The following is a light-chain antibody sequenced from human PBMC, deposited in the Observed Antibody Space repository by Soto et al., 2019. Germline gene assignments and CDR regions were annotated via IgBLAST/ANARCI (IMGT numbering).Light chain of an antibody. V-gene: IGLV2-14*01. CDR3: GSYTSTNTRV. CDR2: EVS. Sequence: QSVLTQPASVSGSPGQSITISCTGTSSDVGGYNFVSWYQQHPGTAPKLIIYEVSNRPSGVSYRFSGSKSGNTASLTISRLQAEDEADYYCGSYTSTNTRVFGTGTKVTVL. J-gene: IGLJ1*01. CDR1: SSDVGGYNF.